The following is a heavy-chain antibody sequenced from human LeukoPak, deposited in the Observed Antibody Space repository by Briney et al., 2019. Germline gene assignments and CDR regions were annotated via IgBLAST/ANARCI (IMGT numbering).Heavy chain of an antibody. CDR3: ARVVTTVVPYFDY. J-gene: IGHJ4*02. Sequence: SETLSLTCTVSGYSISSGYYWGWIRQPPGKGLEWIGSIYHSGSTYYNPSLKSRVTISVDTSKNQFSLKLSSVTAADTAVYYCARVVTTVVPYFDYWGQGTLVTVSS. CDR1: GYSISSGYY. D-gene: IGHD4-23*01. CDR2: IYHSGST. V-gene: IGHV4-38-2*02.